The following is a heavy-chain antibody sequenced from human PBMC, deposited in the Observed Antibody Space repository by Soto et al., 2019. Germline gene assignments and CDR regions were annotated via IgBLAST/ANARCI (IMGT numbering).Heavy chain of an antibody. Sequence: SETLSLTCTVSGGSISSGGYYWSWIRQHPGKGLEWIGYIYYSGSTYYNPSLKSRVTISVDTSKNQFSLKLSSVTAADTAVYYCARVGDYSMYYFDYWGQGTLVTVSS. CDR3: ARVGDYSMYYFDY. D-gene: IGHD4-17*01. V-gene: IGHV4-31*03. J-gene: IGHJ4*02. CDR2: IYYSGST. CDR1: GGSISSGGYY.